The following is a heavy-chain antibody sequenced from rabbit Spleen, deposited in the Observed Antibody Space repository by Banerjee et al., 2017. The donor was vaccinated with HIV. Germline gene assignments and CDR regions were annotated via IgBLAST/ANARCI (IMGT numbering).Heavy chain of an antibody. V-gene: IGHV1S40*01. CDR1: GVSFTSSSY. CDR3: ARDTSTSFSSYGMDL. D-gene: IGHD1-1*01. J-gene: IGHJ6*01. Sequence: QSLEESGGDLVKPGASLTLTCTASGVSFTSSSYMCWVRQAPGKGLEWIACIDTGISGFTYIATWAKGRFTISKTSSTTVTLQVTRLTAADTATYFCARDTSTSFSSYGMDLWGPGTLVTVS. CDR2: IDTGISGFT.